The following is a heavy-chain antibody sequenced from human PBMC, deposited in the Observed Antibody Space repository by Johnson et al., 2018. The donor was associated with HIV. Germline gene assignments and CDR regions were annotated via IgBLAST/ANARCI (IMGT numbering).Heavy chain of an antibody. V-gene: IGHV3-20*04. D-gene: IGHD6-6*01. CDR2: INWNGGST. CDR1: GFSFDDYG. J-gene: IGHJ3*02. CDR3: ASLVGSSSGEAFDI. Sequence: VQLVESEGGEVRPGGSLRLSCAASGFSFDDYGMSWVRQAAGKGLEWGSGINWNGGSTGYADSVKGRFTISRDNAKNSLYLQMNSLRAEDTAIYYCASLVGSSSGEAFDIWGQGTMVTVSS.